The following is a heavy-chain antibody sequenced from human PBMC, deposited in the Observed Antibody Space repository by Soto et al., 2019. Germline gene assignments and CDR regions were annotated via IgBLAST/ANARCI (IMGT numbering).Heavy chain of an antibody. D-gene: IGHD3-22*01. CDR1: GGSIGSYY. CDR2: IYYTGST. V-gene: IGHV4-59*01. CDR3: ARGDYYDSSGFDY. J-gene: IGHJ4*02. Sequence: ETLSLTCTVSGGSIGSYYWTWIRQPPGEGLEWIGHIYYTGSTNYNPSLKSRVAISVDTPKNQFSLKLSSVTAADTAVYYCARGDYYDSSGFDYWGQGTLVTVSS.